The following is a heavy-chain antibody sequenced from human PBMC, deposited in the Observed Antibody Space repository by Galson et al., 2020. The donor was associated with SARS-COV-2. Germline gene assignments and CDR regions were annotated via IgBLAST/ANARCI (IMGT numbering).Heavy chain of an antibody. CDR1: GFIFSDAH. Sequence: GGSLRLSCAASGFIFSDAHMTWIRQAPGKGLEWISYIKNGGDTIYYADSVKGRFTMSRDNANNLLYLQMNSLRVEDTAMYYCARESWGSLDPLGQGTLVTVST. D-gene: IGHD3-16*01. CDR3: ARESWGSLDP. V-gene: IGHV3-11*01. CDR2: IKNGGDTI. J-gene: IGHJ5*02.